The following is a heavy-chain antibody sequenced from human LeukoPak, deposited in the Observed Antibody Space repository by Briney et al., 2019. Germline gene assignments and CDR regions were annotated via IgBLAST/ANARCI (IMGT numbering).Heavy chain of an antibody. CDR2: IYTSGST. CDR1: GGSISGYY. Sequence: SETLSLACTVSGGSISGYYWSWIRQPPGKGLEWIGYIYTSGSTNYNPSLESRVTISVDTSKNQFSLKLSSVTAADTAVYYCARQVFDFWSGYLVYFDYWGQGTLVTASS. J-gene: IGHJ4*02. V-gene: IGHV4-4*09. D-gene: IGHD3-3*01. CDR3: ARQVFDFWSGYLVYFDY.